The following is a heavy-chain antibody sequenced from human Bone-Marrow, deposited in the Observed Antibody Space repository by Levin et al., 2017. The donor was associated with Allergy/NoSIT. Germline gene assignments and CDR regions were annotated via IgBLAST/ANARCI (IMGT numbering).Heavy chain of an antibody. CDR1: GFPFRSSS. V-gene: IGHV3-21*01. J-gene: IGHJ3*02. D-gene: IGHD1-26*01. CDR3: ARAPSGSNVFDI. CDR2: ISSSSSYI. Sequence: LSLTCAASGFPFRSSSMNWVRQAPGKGLEWVSSISSSSSYIYYADSVKGRFTISRDNAKNSLYLQMNSLRAEDTAVYYCARAPSGSNVFDIWGQGTMVTVSS.